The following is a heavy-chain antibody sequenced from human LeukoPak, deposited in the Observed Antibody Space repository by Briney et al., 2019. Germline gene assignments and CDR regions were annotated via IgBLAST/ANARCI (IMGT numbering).Heavy chain of an antibody. CDR2: ISAGGGST. CDR1: GFTFGSYA. V-gene: IGHV3-23*01. D-gene: IGHD3-22*01. CDR3: AKPSYYDSGGYLGSIDY. Sequence: GRSLTLSCAASGFTFGSYAMSWVRQPPGKGLEWVSGISAGGGSTYYADSVKGRFTVSRDNSKNTVYLQMNSLRAEDTAVYYCAKPSYYDSGGYLGSIDYWGQGTLVTVSS. J-gene: IGHJ4*02.